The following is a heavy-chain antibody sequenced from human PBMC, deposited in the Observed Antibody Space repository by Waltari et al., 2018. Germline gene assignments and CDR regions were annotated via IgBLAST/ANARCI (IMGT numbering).Heavy chain of an antibody. D-gene: IGHD1-7*01. V-gene: IGHV3-30*02. CDR3: AKDRALELRTPPDY. J-gene: IGHJ4*02. CDR2: IRYDGSNK. Sequence: QVQLVESGGGVVQPGGSLRRACAASGLTFSSYGMHWVRQAPGKGLEWVAFIRYDGSNKDYADSVKGRFTISRDNSQNTLYLQMNSLRAEDPAVYYCAKDRALELRTPPDYWGQGTLVTVSS. CDR1: GLTFSSYG.